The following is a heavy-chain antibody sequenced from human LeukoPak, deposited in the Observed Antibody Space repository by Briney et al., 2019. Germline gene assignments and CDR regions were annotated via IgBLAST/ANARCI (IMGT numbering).Heavy chain of an antibody. CDR1: GFTFSSYE. CDR2: ISSSGSTI. D-gene: IGHD3-10*01. J-gene: IGHJ6*02. Sequence: GGSLRLSCAASGFTFSSYEMNWVRQAPGKGLEWVSYISSSGSTIYYADSVKGRFTISRDNAKNSLYLQMNSLRAEDTAVYYCARDLLWFGTYYYYGMDVRGQGTTVTVSS. CDR3: ARDLLWFGTYYYYGMDV. V-gene: IGHV3-48*03.